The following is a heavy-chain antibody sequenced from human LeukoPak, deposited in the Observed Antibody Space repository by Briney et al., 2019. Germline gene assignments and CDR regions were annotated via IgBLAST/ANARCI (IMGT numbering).Heavy chain of an antibody. CDR1: GFTFSIYA. D-gene: IGHD1-26*01. J-gene: IGHJ4*02. CDR2: ISDGGGGT. V-gene: IGHV3-23*01. Sequence: GESLRLSCAASGFTFSIYAMNWVRQAPGKGLEWVSSISDGGGGTYYADSVKGRFTISRDNSKDTLYLQMNRLRAEDTAVYYCPKGSAGARPYYFDYWGQGILVTVSS. CDR3: PKGSAGARPYYFDY.